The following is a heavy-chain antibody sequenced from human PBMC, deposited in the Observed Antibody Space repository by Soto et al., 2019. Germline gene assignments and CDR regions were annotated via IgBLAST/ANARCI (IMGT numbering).Heavy chain of an antibody. CDR3: AKDPLQLVSGLFDP. Sequence: PGGSLRLSCAASGFTFDDYAMHWVRQAPGKGLEWVSGISWNSGSIGYADSVKGRFTISRDNSKSTLYLQLNSLRVDDTAVYYCAKDPLQLVSGLFDPWGQGTLVTVSS. CDR1: GFTFDDYA. D-gene: IGHD3-10*01. V-gene: IGHV3-9*01. CDR2: ISWNSGSI. J-gene: IGHJ5*02.